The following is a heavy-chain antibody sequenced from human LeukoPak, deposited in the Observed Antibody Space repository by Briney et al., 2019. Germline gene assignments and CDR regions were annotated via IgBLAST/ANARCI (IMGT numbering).Heavy chain of an antibody. J-gene: IGHJ4*02. CDR3: ARRSGSFQGDYNFDY. CDR2: IKEDGSEK. D-gene: IGHD1-26*01. V-gene: IGHV3-7*01. Sequence: GGSLRLSCAASGFTFSDYWMTWVRQAPGKGLEWVASIKEDGSEKYYVDSVKGRFTISRDNARNSLYLQMNSLRAEDTAVYYCARRSGSFQGDYNFDYWGQGTLVTVSS. CDR1: GFTFSDYW.